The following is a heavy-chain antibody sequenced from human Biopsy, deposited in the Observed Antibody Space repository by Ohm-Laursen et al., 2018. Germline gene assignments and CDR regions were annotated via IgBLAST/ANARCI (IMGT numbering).Heavy chain of an antibody. CDR1: GFTVINND. Sequence: SLRLSCAASGFTVINNDISWVRQAPGKGLEWASFISSSGVQYYADSVKGRFTISRDNSKNSLYLQMNSLRAEDTAVFYCVRASIFGEATSGFYYYGMDVWGQGTTVAVSS. D-gene: IGHD3-3*01. V-gene: IGHV3-66*01. CDR2: ISSSGVQ. CDR3: VRASIFGEATSGFYYYGMDV. J-gene: IGHJ6*02.